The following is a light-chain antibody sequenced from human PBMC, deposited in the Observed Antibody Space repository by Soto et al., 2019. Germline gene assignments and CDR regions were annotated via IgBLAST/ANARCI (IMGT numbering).Light chain of an antibody. CDR2: GAS. V-gene: IGKV3-15*01. Sequence: EILMTQSPASLSVSPGERATLSWRASQSISDTLAWYQKKPGKAPRLLIYGASRRATGFPARLRGSGSGTDLTITISSMKYEDFAVYYCQQYDNWTWTFGHGTKVDIK. CDR1: QSISDT. CDR3: QQYDNWTWT. J-gene: IGKJ1*01.